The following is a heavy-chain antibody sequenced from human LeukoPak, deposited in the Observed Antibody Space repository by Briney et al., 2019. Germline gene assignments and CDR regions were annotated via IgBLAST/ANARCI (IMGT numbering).Heavy chain of an antibody. CDR2: IRSKAFGGTP. CDR1: GFTFDDYA. J-gene: IGHJ4*02. V-gene: IGHV3-49*05. CDR3: TRNTVTVHFDY. Sequence: KPGGSLRLSCSASGFTFDDYAVSWFRQAPGKGLEWVGFIRSKAFGGTPEYAASVRVRFTISRDDSKSIAYLQMNSLKTEDTAVYYCTRNTVTVHFDYWSQGTLVTVSS. D-gene: IGHD4-17*01.